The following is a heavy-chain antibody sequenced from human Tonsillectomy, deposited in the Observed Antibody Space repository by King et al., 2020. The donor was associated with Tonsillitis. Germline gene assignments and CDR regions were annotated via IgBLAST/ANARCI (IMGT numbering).Heavy chain of an antibody. Sequence: VQLVESGGGLVQPGGSLRLSCAASGFTFSSYNMNWVRQAPGKGLEWVSYISFGSGKIYYADSVKGRFTISRDNAKNSLYLQMNSLRAEDTAVYYCARDQRPNGMDVWGQGTTVTVSS. V-gene: IGHV3-48*01. CDR1: GFTFSSYN. J-gene: IGHJ6*02. CDR3: ARDQRPNGMDV. CDR2: ISFGSGKI.